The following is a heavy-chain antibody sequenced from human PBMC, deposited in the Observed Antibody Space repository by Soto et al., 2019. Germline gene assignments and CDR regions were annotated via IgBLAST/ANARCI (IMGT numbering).Heavy chain of an antibody. CDR3: XXXXXXXXXXXWYYYGMDV. CDR1: GFTFSSYA. V-gene: IGHV3-30-3*01. Sequence: QVQLVESGGGVVQPGRSLRLSCAASGFTFSSYAMHWVRQAPGKGLEWVAVISYDGSNKYYADSVKGRFTISRDNSKNTLYLQXXXXXXXXXXXXXXXXXXXXXXXXXWYYYGMDVWGQGTTVTVSS. CDR2: ISYDGSNK. J-gene: IGHJ6*02.